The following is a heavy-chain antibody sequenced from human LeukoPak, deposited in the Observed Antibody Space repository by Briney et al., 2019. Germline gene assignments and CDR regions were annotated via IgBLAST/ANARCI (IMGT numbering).Heavy chain of an antibody. CDR2: IDWDDAK. J-gene: IGHJ4*02. CDR3: ARMRRYSSSWYPTDY. V-gene: IGHV2-70*11. CDR1: GFSLSTSGMY. Sequence: SGPTLVNPTHTLTLTCTFSGFSLSTSGMYVSWIRQPPGKALEWLARIDWDDAKYYSPSLKTRLTISKDTSKNQVVLTMTNMDPVDTATYYCARMRRYSSSWYPTDYWGQGTLVTVSS. D-gene: IGHD6-13*01.